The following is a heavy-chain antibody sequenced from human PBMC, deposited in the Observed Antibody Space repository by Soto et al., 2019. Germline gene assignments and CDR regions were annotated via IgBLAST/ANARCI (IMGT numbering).Heavy chain of an antibody. Sequence: GASVKVSCKASGYTFTNNDINWVRQAPGQGLEWIGWMNTNTNTTDSAEVFEGRVSLTWDTSISTAYMQLNSLKIDDTAVYYCARVVVKPSSLCLPPRGQAPLLSVST. CDR1: GYTFTNND. V-gene: IGHV1-8*01. D-gene: IGHD5-18*01. J-gene: IGHJ5*02. CDR2: MNTNTNTT. CDR3: ARVVVKPSSLCLPP.